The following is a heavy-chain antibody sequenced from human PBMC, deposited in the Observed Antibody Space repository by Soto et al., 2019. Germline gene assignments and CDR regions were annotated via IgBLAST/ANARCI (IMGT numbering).Heavy chain of an antibody. CDR1: GFSLSTTGVG. Sequence: QITLKESGPTLVKPTQTLTLTCSFSGFSLSTTGVGVGWIRQPPGKALEWLGFAYWDDDNRYSPSLKSRLTITKDTSETQVVLTMTNMHPVDTATYFCAHRRGGYNWDDAHFDYWGQGTLVTVSS. CDR2: AYWDDDN. D-gene: IGHD1-20*01. J-gene: IGHJ4*02. CDR3: AHRRGGYNWDDAHFDY. V-gene: IGHV2-5*02.